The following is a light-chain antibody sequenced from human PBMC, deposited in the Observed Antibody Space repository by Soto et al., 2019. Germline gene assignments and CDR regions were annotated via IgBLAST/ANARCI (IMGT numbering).Light chain of an antibody. CDR1: SSDVGGYNY. J-gene: IGLJ1*01. CDR3: SSYTSSCTPHWV. Sequence: QSALTQPASVSGSPGQSITISCTGTSSDVGGYNYVSWYQQHPGKAPKLMIYEVSNRPSGVSNRFSGSKSGNTASLTISGLRAEEEADYYCSSYTSSCTPHWVFGTGTKVIVL. CDR2: EVS. V-gene: IGLV2-14*01.